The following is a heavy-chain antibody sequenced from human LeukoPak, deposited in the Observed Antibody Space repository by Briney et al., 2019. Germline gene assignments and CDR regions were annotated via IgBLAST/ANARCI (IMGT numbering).Heavy chain of an antibody. CDR1: GFTFSRYW. Sequence: GGSLRLSCAASGFTFSRYWMSWVRQAPGKGLEWVANIREDGSDKYYVNSVKGRFTISRDNAKNSLYLQMNSLRAEDTAVYYCARGDGSGSYYNDLGFDYWGQGTLVTVSA. CDR3: ARGDGSGSYYNDLGFDY. J-gene: IGHJ4*02. V-gene: IGHV3-7*01. CDR2: IREDGSDK. D-gene: IGHD3-10*01.